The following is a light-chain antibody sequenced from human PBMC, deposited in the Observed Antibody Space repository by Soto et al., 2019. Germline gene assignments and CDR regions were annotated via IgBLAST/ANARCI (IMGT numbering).Light chain of an antibody. CDR2: AAS. CDR1: QSISSY. V-gene: IGKV1-39*01. Sequence: DIQMTQSPSSLSASVGDRVTITCRASQSISSYLNWYQQKPGKAPKLLIYAASSLQSGVPSRFSGSGSGTDFTLTISSLQPADFATYYCQQSYSTLYTFGQGTKLEIE. J-gene: IGKJ2*01. CDR3: QQSYSTLYT.